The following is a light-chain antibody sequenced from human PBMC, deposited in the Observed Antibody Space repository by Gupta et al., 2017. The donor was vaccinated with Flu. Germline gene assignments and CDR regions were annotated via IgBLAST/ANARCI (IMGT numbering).Light chain of an antibody. J-gene: IGLJ1*01. CDR1: LPKQY. CDR2: KDS. CDR3: QSADSSGTYV. V-gene: IGLV3-25*03. Sequence: LPKQYTYWYQQKPGQAPLLVIYKDSERPSGIPERFSGSSSGTTVTLIITGVQAEDDADYYCQSADSSGTYVFGTGTKVTVL.